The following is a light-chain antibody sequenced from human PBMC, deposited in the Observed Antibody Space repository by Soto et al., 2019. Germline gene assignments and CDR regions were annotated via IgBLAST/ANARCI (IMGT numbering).Light chain of an antibody. V-gene: IGKV1-27*01. J-gene: IGKJ1*01. Sequence: DIQMTQSPSSLSASVGDRVTITCRASQGISDFVAWYQQKPGKAPNLLIYSASTLQTGVPSRFSGSGSGTEFTLTISGLQTEDVATYYCQQYDSAPWTFDQGTKVEFK. CDR3: QQYDSAPWT. CDR2: SAS. CDR1: QGISDF.